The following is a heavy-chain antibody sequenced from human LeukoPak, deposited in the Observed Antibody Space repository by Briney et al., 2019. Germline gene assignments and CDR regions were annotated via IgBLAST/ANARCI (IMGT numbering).Heavy chain of an antibody. CDR3: ATYRQVLLPFES. V-gene: IGHV3-23*01. Sequence: GGSLRLSCAASGFTFSTFAMIWVRQPPGKGLEWVSSIFPSGGEIHYADSVRGRFTISRDNSKSTLSLQMNSLRAEDTAIYYCATYRQVLLPFESWGQGILVAVSS. D-gene: IGHD2-8*02. CDR2: IFPSGGEI. CDR1: GFTFSTFA. J-gene: IGHJ4*02.